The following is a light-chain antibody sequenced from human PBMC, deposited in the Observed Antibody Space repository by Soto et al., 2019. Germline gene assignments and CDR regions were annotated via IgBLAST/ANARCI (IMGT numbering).Light chain of an antibody. Sequence: DIQMTQSPSSLSASVGDRVSITCRASQSIRSLLNWYQQKPGKAPKLLIYDASSFQSGVPSRISGSGSGTDFTLTISSLQPEDVATYYCQQTYSVPLTFGPGTKVDIK. J-gene: IGKJ3*01. V-gene: IGKV1-39*01. CDR3: QQTYSVPLT. CDR1: QSIRSL. CDR2: DAS.